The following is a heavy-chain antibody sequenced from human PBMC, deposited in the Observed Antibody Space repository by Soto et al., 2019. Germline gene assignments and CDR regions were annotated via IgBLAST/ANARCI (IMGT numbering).Heavy chain of an antibody. Sequence: ESLSPTCPASGASISSYYWSWIRQPPGKGLEWIGYIYYSGSTNYNPSLKSRVTISVDTSKNQFSLKLSSVTAADTDVYYCARVPSVDTAMVTWGYYYYGMDVWGQGTKVTVYS. V-gene: IGHV4-59*01. CDR1: GASISSYY. CDR2: IYYSGST. D-gene: IGHD5-18*01. J-gene: IGHJ6*02. CDR3: ARVPSVDTAMVTWGYYYYGMDV.